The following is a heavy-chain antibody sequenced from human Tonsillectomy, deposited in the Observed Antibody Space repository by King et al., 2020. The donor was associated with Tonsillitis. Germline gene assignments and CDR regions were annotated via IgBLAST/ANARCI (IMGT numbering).Heavy chain of an antibody. Sequence: VQLVESGGGLVQPGGSLRLSCVVSGFTFSSYAMSWVRQAPGKGLEWVSVISDSGGSTYYADSVKGRFTISRDNSKNTLYLQMSGLRAEDTAVYYCAKGSRAGYDLGTWFDPWGQGTLVTVSS. J-gene: IGHJ5*02. CDR3: AKGSRAGYDLGTWFDP. V-gene: IGHV3-23*04. D-gene: IGHD5-12*01. CDR1: GFTFSSYA. CDR2: ISDSGGST.